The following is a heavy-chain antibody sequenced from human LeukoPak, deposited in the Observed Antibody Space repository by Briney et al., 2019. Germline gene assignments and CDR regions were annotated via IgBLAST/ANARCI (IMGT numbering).Heavy chain of an antibody. V-gene: IGHV4-4*07. J-gene: IGHJ1*01. Sequence: SETLSLTCTVSGGSISSYYWSWIRQPAGKRLEWIGRIYSSGSSNYNPSLKSRLTMSVDTSKNQLSLKLSSVTAADTAVYYCARNYHDSSGYYTQYFQHWGQGTLVTVSS. CDR3: ARNYHDSSGYYTQYFQH. CDR2: IYSSGSS. CDR1: GGSISSYY. D-gene: IGHD3-22*01.